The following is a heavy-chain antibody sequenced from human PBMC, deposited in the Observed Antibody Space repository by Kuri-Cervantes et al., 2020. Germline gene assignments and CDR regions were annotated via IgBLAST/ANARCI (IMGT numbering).Heavy chain of an antibody. D-gene: IGHD5-18*01. CDR2: VSDGGGSI. V-gene: IGHV3-23*01. Sequence: GGSLRLSCAASGFTFSSYAMKWVRQTPGKGLEWVSVVSDGGGSIYYADSVKGRFTISRDNSKNTLYLQMNSLRAEDTAVYYCALVPPKWIQLPPRGGDYWGQGTLVTVSS. CDR1: GFTFSSYA. CDR3: ALVPPKWIQLPPRGGDY. J-gene: IGHJ4*02.